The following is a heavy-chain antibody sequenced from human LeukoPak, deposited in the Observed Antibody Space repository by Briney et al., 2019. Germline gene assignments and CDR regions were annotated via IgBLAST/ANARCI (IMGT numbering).Heavy chain of an antibody. Sequence: PGGSLRLSCAASGFTFDDYAMHWVRQAPGKGLEWVSGICWNSGSIGYADSVKGRFTISRDNAKNSLYLQMNSLRAEDTALYYCAKDISTTGTMYGMDVWGQGTTVTVSS. V-gene: IGHV3-9*01. CDR3: AKDISTTGTMYGMDV. D-gene: IGHD1-1*01. J-gene: IGHJ6*02. CDR2: ICWNSGSI. CDR1: GFTFDDYA.